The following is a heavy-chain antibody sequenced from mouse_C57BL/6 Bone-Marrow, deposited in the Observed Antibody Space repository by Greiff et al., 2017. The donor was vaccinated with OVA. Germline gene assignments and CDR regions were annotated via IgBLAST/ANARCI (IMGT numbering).Heavy chain of an antibody. V-gene: IGHV1-18*01. CDR2: INPNNGGT. CDR3: ARANWDGV. Sequence: VQLQQSGPELVKPGASVKIPCKASGYTFTDYNMDWVKQSHGKSLEWIGDINPNNGGTIYNQKFKGKATLTVDKSSSTAYMELRSLTSEDTAVYYCARANWDGVWGTGTTVTVSS. D-gene: IGHD4-1*02. J-gene: IGHJ1*03. CDR1: GYTFTDYN.